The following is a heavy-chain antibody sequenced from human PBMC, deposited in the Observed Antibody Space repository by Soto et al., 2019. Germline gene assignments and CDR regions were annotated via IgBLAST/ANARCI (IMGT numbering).Heavy chain of an antibody. D-gene: IGHD6-13*01. CDR1: GGTFSSYR. V-gene: IGHV1-69*13. CDR2: IVPIYRTA. J-gene: IGHJ4*02. Sequence: ASVKVSCKASGGTFSSYRINWVRQAPGQGLEWVGGIVPIYRTADYAQKFQGRVTITADESARTSYMELRSLESQDTAVYYCVRDSGAKLSSSWGQGTLVTVSS. CDR3: VRDSGAKLSSS.